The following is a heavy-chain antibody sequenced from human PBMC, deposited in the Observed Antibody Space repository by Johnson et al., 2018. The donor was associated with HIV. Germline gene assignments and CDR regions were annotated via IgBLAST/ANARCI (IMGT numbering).Heavy chain of an antibody. CDR3: AKDLGITVAGRGGLDSFDI. D-gene: IGHD6-19*01. CDR1: GFTFNSYA. J-gene: IGHJ3*02. CDR2: ISGRGGST. Sequence: VQLVESGGGLIQPGGSLRLSCAASGFTFNSYAMSWVRQVPGKGLEWVAAISGRGGSTYYADSVKARFPIPRDNSRNTLYLQMKSLRAEDKAVYYCAKDLGITVAGRGGLDSFDIWGQGTMVTVSS. V-gene: IGHV3-23*04.